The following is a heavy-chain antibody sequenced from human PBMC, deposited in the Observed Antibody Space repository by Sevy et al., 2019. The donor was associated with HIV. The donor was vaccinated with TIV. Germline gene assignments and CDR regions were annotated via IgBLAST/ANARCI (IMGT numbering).Heavy chain of an antibody. CDR2: ISAYNGNP. V-gene: IGHV1-18*01. Sequence: ASVKVSCKASGYTFTSYGISWVRQAPGQGLEWMGWISAYNGNPNYAQKLQGRVTMTTDTSTGTAYMELNSLSTDDTAVYYCASDLPGIAAAGTYKATQELHYYYHYCMDVWGQGTLVTVSS. D-gene: IGHD6-13*01. J-gene: IGHJ6*02. CDR1: GYTFTSYG. CDR3: ASDLPGIAAAGTYKATQELHYYYHYCMDV.